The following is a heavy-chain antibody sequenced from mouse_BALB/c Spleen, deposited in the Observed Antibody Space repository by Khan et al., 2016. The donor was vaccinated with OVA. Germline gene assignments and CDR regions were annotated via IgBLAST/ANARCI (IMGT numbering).Heavy chain of an antibody. CDR1: GYSITSDYA. D-gene: IGHD1-1*01. CDR3: ARIYGGDFDY. CDR2: ISYSGNT. V-gene: IGHV3-2*02. J-gene: IGHJ2*01. Sequence: EVKLLESGPGLVKPSQSLSLTCTVTGYSITSDYAWNWIRQFPGNKLEWMGYISYSGNTKYNPSLKSRISITRDTSKHQFFLLLNSVTTEDTATYYCARIYGGDFDYWGQGTTLTVSS.